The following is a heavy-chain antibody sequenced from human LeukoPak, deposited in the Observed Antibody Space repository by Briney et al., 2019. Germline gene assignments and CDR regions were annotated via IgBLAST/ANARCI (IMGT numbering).Heavy chain of an antibody. V-gene: IGHV3-7*01. J-gene: IGHJ5*02. Sequence: GGSLRLSCAASGFTFSNYWMNWVRQAPGKGLEWVANIKQDGSEKYYVDSVKGRFTISRNNAKNSLYLQMNSLRAEDTAVYYCAKERGAAAANWFDPWGQGTLVTVSS. D-gene: IGHD6-13*01. CDR1: GFTFSNYW. CDR3: AKERGAAAANWFDP. CDR2: IKQDGSEK.